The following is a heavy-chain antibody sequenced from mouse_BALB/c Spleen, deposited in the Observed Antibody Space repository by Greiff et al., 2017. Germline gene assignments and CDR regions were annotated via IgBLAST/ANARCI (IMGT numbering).Heavy chain of an antibody. CDR3: ARGEGTTARRFAY. V-gene: IGHV5-6-5*01. Sequence: EVQVVESGGGLVKPGGSLKLSCAASGFTFSSYAMSWVRQTPEKRLEWVASISSGGSTYYPDSVKGRFTISRDNARNILYLQMSSLRSEDTAMYYCARGEGTTARRFAYWGQGTLVTVSA. J-gene: IGHJ3*01. CDR1: GFTFSSYA. D-gene: IGHD1-2*01. CDR2: ISSGGST.